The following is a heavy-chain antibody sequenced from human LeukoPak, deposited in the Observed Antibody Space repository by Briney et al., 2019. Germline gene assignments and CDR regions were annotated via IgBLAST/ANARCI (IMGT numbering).Heavy chain of an antibody. CDR2: INPNSGGT. J-gene: IGHJ4*02. D-gene: IGHD6-13*01. CDR1: GYTFIDYY. V-gene: IGHV1-2*06. Sequence: ASVKVSCKASGYTFIDYYMHWVRQAPGQGLEWMGRINPNSGGTNYAQKFQGRVTMTRDTSISTAYMELSRLRSDDTAVYYCASYPKMGVYSSSWEENWGQGTLVTVSS. CDR3: ASYPKMGVYSSSWEEN.